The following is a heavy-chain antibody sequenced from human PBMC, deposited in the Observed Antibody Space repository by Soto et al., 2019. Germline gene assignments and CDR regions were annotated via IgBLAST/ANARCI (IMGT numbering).Heavy chain of an antibody. CDR2: ISYDGSNK. CDR1: GFTFSSYG. Sequence: QVQLVESGGGVVQPGRSLRLSCAASGFTFSSYGMHWVRQAPGKGLEWVAVISYDGSNKYYADSVKGRFTISRDNSKNTLYLQMNSLRAEDTAVYYCAKEDCSGGSCYSEDYWGQGTLVTVSS. D-gene: IGHD2-15*01. V-gene: IGHV3-30*18. CDR3: AKEDCSGGSCYSEDY. J-gene: IGHJ4*02.